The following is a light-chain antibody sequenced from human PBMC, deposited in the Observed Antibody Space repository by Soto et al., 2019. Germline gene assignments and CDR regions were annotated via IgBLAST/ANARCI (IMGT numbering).Light chain of an antibody. Sequence: QSVLTQPASVSGSPGQSITISCAGTSSDVGNYNYVSWYQQLPGKAPRLMISEVNYRPSGVSNRFSGSKSGNTASLTISGLQAEDEADYYCSSYTTSITWVFGGGTKVTVL. CDR3: SSYTTSITWV. CDR1: SSDVGNYNY. V-gene: IGLV2-14*01. CDR2: EVN. J-gene: IGLJ2*01.